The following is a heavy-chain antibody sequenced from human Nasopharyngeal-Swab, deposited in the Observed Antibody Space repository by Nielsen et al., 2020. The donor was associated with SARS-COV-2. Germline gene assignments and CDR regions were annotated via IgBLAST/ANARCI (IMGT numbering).Heavy chain of an antibody. D-gene: IGHD3-16*01. Sequence: WVRQAPGQRLEWMGWINAGNGNTKYSQKSQGRVTITRDTSASTASTDLSSLRSEDTAVYYCARDGYYDYVWGSSTSYFDYWGQGTLVTVSS. CDR2: INAGNGNT. J-gene: IGHJ4*02. CDR3: ARDGYYDYVWGSSTSYFDY. V-gene: IGHV1-3*01.